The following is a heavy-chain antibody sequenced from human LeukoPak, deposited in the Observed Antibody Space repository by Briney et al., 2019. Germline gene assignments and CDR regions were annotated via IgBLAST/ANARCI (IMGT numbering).Heavy chain of an antibody. CDR2: FDPEDSET. CDR3: ATGTYCSSTSCPLDV. V-gene: IGHV1-24*01. D-gene: IGHD2-2*01. Sequence: ASVKVSCKVSGYTLTELSMHWVRQAPGKGLEWMGGFDPEDSETIYAQKFQGRVTMTEDTSTDTAYMELSSLRSEDTAAYYCATGTYCSSTSCPLDVWGKGTTVTVSS. J-gene: IGHJ6*04. CDR1: GYTLTELS.